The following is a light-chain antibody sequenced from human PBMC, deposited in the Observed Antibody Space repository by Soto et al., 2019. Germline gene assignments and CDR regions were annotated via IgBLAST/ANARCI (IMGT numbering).Light chain of an antibody. CDR1: GSDIGNYNL. CDR3: CSYAGSSLWM. J-gene: IGLJ3*02. CDR2: EAN. V-gene: IGLV2-23*01. Sequence: QSALTQPAAVSGSLGQSITISCSGSGSDIGNYNLVSWYQQQPGKVPRLIIYEANKGPSGVSNRFSGSKSGNTASLTISDLQPDDECLYYCCSYAGSSLWMFGGGTKVTVL.